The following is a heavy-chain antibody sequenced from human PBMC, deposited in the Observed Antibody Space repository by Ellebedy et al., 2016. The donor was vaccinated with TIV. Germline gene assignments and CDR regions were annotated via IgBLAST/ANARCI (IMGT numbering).Heavy chain of an antibody. CDR2: INPSGGT. V-gene: IGHV4-34*10. Sequence: GSLRLSXTVHGGSFLGYYWSWIRQSPGKGLQWIGEINPSGGTNYTTSLKSRLTMSIDTSKNQFSLNLRSVTAADTAVYYCAKENNIVVSARFDPWGQGILVTVSS. D-gene: IGHD2/OR15-2a*01. CDR1: GGSFLGYY. CDR3: AKENNIVVSARFDP. J-gene: IGHJ5*02.